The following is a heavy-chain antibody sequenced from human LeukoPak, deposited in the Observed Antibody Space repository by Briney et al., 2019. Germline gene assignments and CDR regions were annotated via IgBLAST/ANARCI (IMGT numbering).Heavy chain of an antibody. CDR3: ARRSYEGSSSAFDI. CDR1: GSLFASYC. CDR2: IYPGDSDT. D-gene: IGHD5-12*01. J-gene: IGHJ3*02. V-gene: IGHV5-51*01. Sequence: GESLQISCRYSGSLFASYCFGWVRHLPGKGLEWIGVIYPGDSDTRYSPSFEGQVTISGDKSTSTAFLQWSSLRASDTAMYYCARRSYEGSSSAFDIWGQGTMVIVSA.